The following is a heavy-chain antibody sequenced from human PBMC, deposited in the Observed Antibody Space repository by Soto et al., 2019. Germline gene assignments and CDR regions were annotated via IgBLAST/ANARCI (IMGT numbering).Heavy chain of an antibody. CDR1: GYSFTSYW. J-gene: IGHJ3*02. Sequence: PGESLKISCKGSGYSFTSYWITWGRQMPGKGLDWMGRIDPSASYTNYSPSFQGHVTISADKSISTAYLQWSSLKASDTAMYYCARKVMAARWADAFDIWGQGTMVTVS. D-gene: IGHD5-12*01. V-gene: IGHV5-10-1*01. CDR2: IDPSASYT. CDR3: ARKVMAARWADAFDI.